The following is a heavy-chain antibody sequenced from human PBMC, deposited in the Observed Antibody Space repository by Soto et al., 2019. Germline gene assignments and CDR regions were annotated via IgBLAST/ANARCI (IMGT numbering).Heavy chain of an antibody. CDR2: ISAYNGNT. V-gene: IGHV1-18*01. CDR1: GYTFTSYG. J-gene: IGHJ6*02. CDR3: ARDSPYDILTGYYGDYYYYGMDV. D-gene: IGHD3-9*01. Sequence: ASVKVSCKASGYTFTSYGISWVRQAPGQGLEWMGWISAYNGNTNYAQKLQGRVTMTTDTSTSTAYMELRSLRSDDTAVYYCARDSPYDILTGYYGDYYYYGMDVWGQGTTVTVS.